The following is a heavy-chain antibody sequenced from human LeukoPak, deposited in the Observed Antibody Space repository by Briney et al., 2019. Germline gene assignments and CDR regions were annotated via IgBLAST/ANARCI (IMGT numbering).Heavy chain of an antibody. CDR2: IMPIFGTA. V-gene: IGHV1-69*05. CDR3: ARDVHGDYGSGWFDP. Sequence: SVKVSCKTSGGTFNNSAISWVRQAPGQGLEWLGGIMPIFGTAGYAQKFQGRVTITKDESTRTVYLELTSLTSDDTAVYYCARDVHGDYGSGWFDPWGQGTLVSVSS. CDR1: GGTFNNSA. J-gene: IGHJ5*02. D-gene: IGHD4-17*01.